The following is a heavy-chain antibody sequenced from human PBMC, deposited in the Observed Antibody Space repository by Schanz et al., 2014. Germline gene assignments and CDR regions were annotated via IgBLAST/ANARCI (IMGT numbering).Heavy chain of an antibody. D-gene: IGHD4-17*01. Sequence: QVQLVQSGAEVKKPGSSVKVSCKASGGTFSSYTINWVRQAPGQGLEWMGLINPSGGSTSYAQKFQGRVTMTRDTSLKTAYMEMTDLKFEDAGLYYCAIHYGDRPLWGQGTLIAVSS. CDR2: INPSGGST. CDR1: GGTFSSYT. J-gene: IGHJ4*02. CDR3: AIHYGDRPL. V-gene: IGHV1-46*01.